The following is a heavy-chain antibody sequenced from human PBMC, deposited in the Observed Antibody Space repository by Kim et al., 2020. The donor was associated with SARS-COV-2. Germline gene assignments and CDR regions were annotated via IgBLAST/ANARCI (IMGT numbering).Heavy chain of an antibody. Sequence: PTPRVTISVDTSKNQFSLKLSSVTAADTAVYYCARDRGYYYDSSAHPVDYWGQGTLVTVSS. CDR3: ARDRGYYYDSSAHPVDY. D-gene: IGHD3-22*01. V-gene: IGHV4-59*01. J-gene: IGHJ4*02.